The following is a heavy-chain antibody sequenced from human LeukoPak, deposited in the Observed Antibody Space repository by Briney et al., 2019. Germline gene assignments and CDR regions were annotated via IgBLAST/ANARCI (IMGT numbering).Heavy chain of an antibody. CDR3: ATHLDRSYYYFDF. Sequence: ASVKVSCKIPGYGLSILSIHWVRQAPGEGLQWVGGIDPQDGQTIYAQPFHGRATISEDTFSDTAYLELNSLRSEDTALYYCATHLDRSYYYFDFWGQGTLVIVSS. J-gene: IGHJ4*02. D-gene: IGHD3-10*01. V-gene: IGHV1-24*01. CDR1: GYGLSILS. CDR2: IDPQDGQT.